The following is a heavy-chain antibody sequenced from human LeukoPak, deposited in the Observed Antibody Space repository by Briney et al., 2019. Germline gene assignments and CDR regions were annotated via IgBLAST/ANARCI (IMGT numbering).Heavy chain of an antibody. CDR3: ARDGRSSWYYFDY. Sequence: GGSLRLSCAASGFTFSDYYMSWIRQAPGKGLEWVSHISGSGSTIYYADSVKGRFTISRDNAKNSLYLQMNSLRAEDTAVYYCARDGRSSWYYFDYWGQGNLVTVSS. J-gene: IGHJ4*02. CDR2: ISGSGSTI. CDR1: GFTFSDYY. V-gene: IGHV3-11*01. D-gene: IGHD6-13*01.